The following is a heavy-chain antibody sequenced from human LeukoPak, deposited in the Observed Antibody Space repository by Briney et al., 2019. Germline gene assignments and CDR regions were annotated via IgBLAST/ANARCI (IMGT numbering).Heavy chain of an antibody. CDR2: IKQDGSEK. CDR3: ARAGYWAFDY. J-gene: IGHJ4*02. D-gene: IGHD6-13*01. V-gene: IGHV3-7*03. Sequence: GGSLRLSCAASGFTFTSHWMSWVRQAPGKGLEWAAHIKQDGSEKYYVDSVKGRFTISRDNAKNSLYLQMNSLRAEDTAVYYCARAGYWAFDYWGQGTLVTVSS. CDR1: GFTFTSHW.